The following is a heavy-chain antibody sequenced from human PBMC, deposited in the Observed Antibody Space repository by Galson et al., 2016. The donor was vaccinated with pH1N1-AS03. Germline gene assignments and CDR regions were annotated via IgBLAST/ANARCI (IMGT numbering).Heavy chain of an antibody. Sequence: CAISGDSVLSDSAAWNWVRQSPSRGLEWLGRTYLGSTWYHDYAESMKSRIIINADTSKNQFSLQLNSVTPEDTAVYYCVRDIYGDPLGEWGQGTLVTVSS. V-gene: IGHV6-1*01. CDR2: TYLGSTWYH. CDR1: GDSVLSDSAA. D-gene: IGHD4-17*01. J-gene: IGHJ4*02. CDR3: VRDIYGDPLGE.